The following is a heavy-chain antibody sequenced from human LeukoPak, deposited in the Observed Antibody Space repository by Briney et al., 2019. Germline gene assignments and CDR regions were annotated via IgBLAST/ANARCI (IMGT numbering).Heavy chain of an antibody. Sequence: PGGSLRLSCAVSGLIFSHYSMHWVRQAPGKGLLWVSGINGDGSSASYGNSVKGRFTISRDNAKNTLFLQMNSLTVEDTAVYYCARAFHFGGFFDYWGQGALVTVSS. CDR2: INGDGSSA. CDR3: ARAFHFGGFFDY. CDR1: GLIFSHYS. V-gene: IGHV3-74*01. D-gene: IGHD4-23*01. J-gene: IGHJ4*02.